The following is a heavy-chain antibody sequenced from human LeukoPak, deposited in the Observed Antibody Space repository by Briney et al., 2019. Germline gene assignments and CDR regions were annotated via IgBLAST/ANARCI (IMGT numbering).Heavy chain of an antibody. CDR3: ARGDVITFGGALDY. D-gene: IGHD3-16*01. Sequence: PGGSLRLSCEASGFTFSSYEMNWVRQAPGKGLEWVSYISSSGSTIYYADSVKGRFTISRDNAKNSLYLQMNSLRAEDTAVYYCARGDVITFGGALDYWGQGTLVTVSS. J-gene: IGHJ4*02. CDR2: ISSSGSTI. V-gene: IGHV3-48*03. CDR1: GFTFSSYE.